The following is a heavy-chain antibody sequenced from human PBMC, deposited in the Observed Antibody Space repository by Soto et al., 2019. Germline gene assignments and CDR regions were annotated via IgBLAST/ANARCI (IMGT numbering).Heavy chain of an antibody. V-gene: IGHV3-66*01. Sequence: PGGSLRLSCAASGFTVSSNYMSWVRQAPGKGLEWVSSVYSDGSTYYADSVEGRFTITRDNSKNTLYLQMASLRVEETAVYYCARAYRNDQGDSALAYWGQGTLVPVSS. CDR1: GFTVSSNY. J-gene: IGHJ4*02. D-gene: IGHD4-17*01. CDR2: VYSDGST. CDR3: ARAYRNDQGDSALAY.